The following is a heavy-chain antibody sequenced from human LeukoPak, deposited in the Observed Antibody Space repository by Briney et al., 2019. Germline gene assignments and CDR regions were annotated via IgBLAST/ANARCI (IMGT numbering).Heavy chain of an antibody. Sequence: SETLTLTCTVAGGSISSHYWSWIRQPAAKGLQWIGRIYTSGSTNYNPSLKSRVTMSGDTSKNQFSLKLSSVTAADTAVYYCVRSDIVAMMYFDYWGRGTLVSVSS. V-gene: IGHV4-4*07. CDR1: GGSISSHY. J-gene: IGHJ4*02. D-gene: IGHD5-12*01. CDR2: IYTSGST. CDR3: VRSDIVAMMYFDY.